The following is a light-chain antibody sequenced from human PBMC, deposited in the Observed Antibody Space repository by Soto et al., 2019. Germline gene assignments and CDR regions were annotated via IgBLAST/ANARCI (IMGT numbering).Light chain of an antibody. CDR1: QGISNY. CDR2: AAS. V-gene: IGKV1-27*01. J-gene: IGKJ1*01. Sequence: DIQMTQSPSSLSASVGDRVTITCRASQGISNYLAWYQQKPGKVPKLLIYAASTLQLGVPSRFSGSGSGTDFTLAISRLQPEDVATYYCQEYNGAPWTFGQGTKVEIE. CDR3: QEYNGAPWT.